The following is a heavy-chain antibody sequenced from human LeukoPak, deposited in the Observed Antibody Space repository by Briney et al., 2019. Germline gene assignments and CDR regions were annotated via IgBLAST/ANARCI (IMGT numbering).Heavy chain of an antibody. V-gene: IGHV3-74*01. CDR1: GFTFSSYW. CDR3: ARDLAHAFDY. Sequence: GGSLRLSCIASGFTFSSYWMHWVRQAPGKGLVWVSRISSDGSTTSYADSVKGRFTISRDNAKNTMYLQMNSLRDEDTAVYYCARDLAHAFDYWGQGTLVTVSS. CDR2: ISSDGSTT. J-gene: IGHJ4*02.